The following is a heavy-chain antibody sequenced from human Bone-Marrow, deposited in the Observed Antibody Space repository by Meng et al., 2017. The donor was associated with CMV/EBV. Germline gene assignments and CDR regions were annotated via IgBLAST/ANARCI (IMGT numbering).Heavy chain of an antibody. CDR2: IIPIFDIA. CDR1: GGTFSSYA. J-gene: IGHJ6*02. V-gene: IGHV1-69*10. D-gene: IGHD6-13*01. CDR3: ASSSSYYYYYGMDV. Sequence: SVKVSCKASGGTFSSYAISWVRQAPGQGLEWMGGIIPIFDIANYARKFQGRVTMTTDTSTSTAYMELRSLRSDDTAVYYCASSSSYYYYYGMDVWGQGTTVTVSS.